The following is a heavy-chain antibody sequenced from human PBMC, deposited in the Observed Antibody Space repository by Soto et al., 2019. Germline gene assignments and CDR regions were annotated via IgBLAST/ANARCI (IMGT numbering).Heavy chain of an antibody. J-gene: IGHJ4*02. D-gene: IGHD5-18*01. V-gene: IGHV3-53*01. Sequence: ESGGDLIQPGGSLRLSCAASGFNIRNLYMSWVRQAPGKGLEWVSTIYGGDGTYYADSVKGRFTISRDISKNTIYLQMNSLRVEDTAVYYCARDGEYSYGYGFDYWGQGAQVTVSS. CDR3: ARDGEYSYGYGFDY. CDR1: GFNIRNLY. CDR2: IYGGDGT.